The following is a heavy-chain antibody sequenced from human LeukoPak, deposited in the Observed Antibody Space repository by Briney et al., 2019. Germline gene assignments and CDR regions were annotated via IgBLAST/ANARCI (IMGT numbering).Heavy chain of an antibody. CDR3: ARDRSRLYSSGLRYAFDI. J-gene: IGHJ3*02. D-gene: IGHD6-19*01. CDR2: ISSSGSTI. V-gene: IGHV3-11*01. CDR1: GFTFSDYY. Sequence: GGSLRLSCAASGFTFSDYYMSWIRQAPGKGLEWVSYISSSGSTIYYADSVKGRFTISSDNAKNSLYLQMNSLRADDTAVYYCARDRSRLYSSGLRYAFDIWGQGTMITVSS.